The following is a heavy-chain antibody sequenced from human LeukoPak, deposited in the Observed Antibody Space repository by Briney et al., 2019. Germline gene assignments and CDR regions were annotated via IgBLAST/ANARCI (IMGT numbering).Heavy chain of an antibody. CDR3: ARNTPLFN. V-gene: IGHV3-11*01. J-gene: IGHJ4*02. CDR2: ISGSRRTI. Sequence: AGGSLRLSCAASGFTFSDRYMSWVRQAPGKGLEWVSHISGSRRTIYYADSVKGRFSISRDNSKNTLYLQMNSLRAEDTAVYYCARNTPLFNWGQGTLVTVSS. CDR1: GFTFSDRY.